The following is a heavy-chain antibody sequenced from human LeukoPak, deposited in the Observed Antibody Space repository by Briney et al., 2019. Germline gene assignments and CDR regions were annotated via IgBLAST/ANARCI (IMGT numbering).Heavy chain of an antibody. CDR1: GDSVSFSY. CDR3: ARHPFATPFDR. V-gene: IGHV4-59*08. J-gene: IGHJ5*02. Sequence: SETLSLTCAVSGDSVSFSYWSWIRQPPGKGLEWIGYVFHTGDSNSNPSLKRRVTMSLDTSKNQLSLRLTSVTAADTAVYYCARHPFATPFDRWGRETLVTVSS. CDR2: VFHTGDS. D-gene: IGHD2-15*01.